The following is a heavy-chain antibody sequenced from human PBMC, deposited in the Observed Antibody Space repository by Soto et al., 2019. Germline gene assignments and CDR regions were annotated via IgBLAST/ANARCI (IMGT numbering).Heavy chain of an antibody. CDR3: GVGAILFGDFDY. D-gene: IGHD2-2*02. J-gene: IGHJ4*02. CDR1: GFTFSGSA. V-gene: IGHV3-73*01. CDR2: IRSKTNSYAT. Sequence: GGSLRLSCAASGFTFSGSAMHWVRQASGKGLEWVGRIRSKTNSYATAYAASVKGRFTISRDDSKNTAYLQMNSLKTEDTAVYYCGVGAILFGDFDYWGQGTLVTVSS.